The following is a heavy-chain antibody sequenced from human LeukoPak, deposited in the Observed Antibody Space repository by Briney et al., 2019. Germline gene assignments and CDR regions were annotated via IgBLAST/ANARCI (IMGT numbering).Heavy chain of an antibody. V-gene: IGHV4-30-4*02. CDR2: IYYSGST. CDR3: ATNRGRYSYGYFDY. J-gene: IGHJ4*02. CDR1: GGSISSGDYY. Sequence: SETLSLTCTVSGGSISSGDYYWSWIRQPPGKGLEWIGYIYYSGSTYYNPSLKSRVTISVDTSKNQFSLKLSSVTAADTAVYYCATNRGRYSYGYFDYWGQGTLVTVSS. D-gene: IGHD5-18*01.